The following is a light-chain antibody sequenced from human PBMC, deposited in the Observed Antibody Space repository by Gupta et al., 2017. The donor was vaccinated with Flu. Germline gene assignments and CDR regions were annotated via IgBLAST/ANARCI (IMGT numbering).Light chain of an antibody. CDR1: RDIGKT. V-gene: IGKV1-33*01. Sequence: PSSLSASVGDKVIITCQASRDIGKTVNGYSQKPGKAPDRLISEAAYLQPGCPSSFSSGGSGTYCTFTSSSLTAEDMATYSCTVYKHLLFTCGPGTKLDIK. J-gene: IGKJ3*01. CDR2: EAA. CDR3: TVYKHLLFT.